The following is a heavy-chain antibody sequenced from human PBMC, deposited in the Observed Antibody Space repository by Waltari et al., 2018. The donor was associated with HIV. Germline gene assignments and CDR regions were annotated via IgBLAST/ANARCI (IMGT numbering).Heavy chain of an antibody. CDR3: ANLPFVYFDY. J-gene: IGHJ4*02. Sequence: QVQLQESGPGLVKPSETLSLTCTVSSGSISSSSSYWGWISQPPGRGLEWIGNIYDSGSTYYNPSLKSRVTISVDTSKNQFSLKLSSVTAADTAVYYCANLPFVYFDYWGQGTLVTVSS. CDR2: IYDSGST. V-gene: IGHV4-39*01. CDR1: SGSISSSSSY.